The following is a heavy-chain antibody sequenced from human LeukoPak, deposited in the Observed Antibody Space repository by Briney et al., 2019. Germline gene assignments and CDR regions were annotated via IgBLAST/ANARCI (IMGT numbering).Heavy chain of an antibody. CDR2: ISYDGSNK. Sequence: GGSLRLSCVASGFTFSSYAMHWVRQAPGKGLEWVAVISYDGSNKYYADSVKGRFTISRDNSKNTLYLQMNSLRAEDTAVYYCARSPVVVVAALDYWGQGTLVTVSS. CDR1: GFTFSSYA. V-gene: IGHV3-30-3*01. CDR3: ARSPVVVVAALDY. J-gene: IGHJ4*02. D-gene: IGHD2-15*01.